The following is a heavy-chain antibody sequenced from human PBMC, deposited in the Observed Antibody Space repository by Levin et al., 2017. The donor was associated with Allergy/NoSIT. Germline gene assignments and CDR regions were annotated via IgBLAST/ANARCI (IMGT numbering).Heavy chain of an antibody. CDR1: GYSFGTYW. D-gene: IGHD4-11*01. CDR3: GRRGDFSNFMYYLDY. V-gene: IGHV5-51*01. Sequence: RGESLKISCKGSGYSFGTYWIGWVRQMPGKGLEWVGIIYPGDSDPIYSPSFQGQVTISVDESINTAYLQLSSVKASDTAMYYCGRRGDFSNFMYYLDYWGQGTLVTVSA. J-gene: IGHJ4*02. CDR2: IYPGDSDP.